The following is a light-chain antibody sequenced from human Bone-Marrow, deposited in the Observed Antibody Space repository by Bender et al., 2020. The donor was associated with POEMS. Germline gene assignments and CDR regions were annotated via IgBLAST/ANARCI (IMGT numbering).Light chain of an antibody. J-gene: IGLJ2*01. CDR1: SLRNYY. CDR3: QAWDTYSVI. V-gene: IGLV3-19*01. Sequence: SSELTQDPAVSVALGQTVRITCQGDSLRNYYASWYQQKPGQAPVLVIYGKDNRPSGIPDRFSGSRSGNTASLTITGAQAEDEADYYCQAWDTYSVIFGGGTKLTVL. CDR2: GKD.